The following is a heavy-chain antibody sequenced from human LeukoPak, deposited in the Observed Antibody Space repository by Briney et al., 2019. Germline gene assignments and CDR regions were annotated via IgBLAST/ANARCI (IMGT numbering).Heavy chain of an antibody. CDR1: GFTFKLYW. Sequence: GGSLRLSCAASGFTFKLYWIHWVRQVPGKGPVWVARINDDGSDTTYADSVKGRFTISRDDAKNMLFLQMNSLRAEDTAVYYCVRGGPSTWSWGQGTLVTVSS. J-gene: IGHJ5*02. V-gene: IGHV3-74*01. CDR3: VRGGPSTWS. CDR2: INDDGSDT. D-gene: IGHD2-15*01.